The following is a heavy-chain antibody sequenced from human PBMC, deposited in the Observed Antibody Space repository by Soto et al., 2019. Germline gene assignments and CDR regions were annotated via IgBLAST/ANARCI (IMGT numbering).Heavy chain of an antibody. CDR1: GDTFSSYT. D-gene: IGHD2-21*02. J-gene: IGHJ6*02. CDR2: IIPVLGTT. Sequence: QVQLVQSGAEVKKPGSSVKVSCRASGDTFSSYTVNWVRQAPGRGLEWLGRIIPVLGTTDYAQKFKGRVTITADKSTNIVYMELSSLRSEDRDVYYCARRRYCGYDCYHKHYYGMDVWGQGTTVTVAS. CDR3: ARRRYCGYDCYHKHYYGMDV. V-gene: IGHV1-69*08.